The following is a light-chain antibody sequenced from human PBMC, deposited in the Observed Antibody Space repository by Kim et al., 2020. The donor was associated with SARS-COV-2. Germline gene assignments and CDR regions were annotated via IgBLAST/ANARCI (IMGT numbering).Light chain of an antibody. V-gene: IGKV3-11*01. J-gene: IGKJ2*01. CDR1: QGVSSY. Sequence: LALPPGESATLSCRASQGVSSYLAWYQQKPGQAPRLLIYDASSRAAGIPVRFSGSGSGTDFTLTISSLEPEDFAVYYCQQRNKWRTFGQGTKLEI. CDR3: QQRNKWRT. CDR2: DAS.